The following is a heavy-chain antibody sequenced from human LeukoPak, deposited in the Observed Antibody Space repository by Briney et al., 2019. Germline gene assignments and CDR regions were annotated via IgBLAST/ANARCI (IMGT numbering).Heavy chain of an antibody. V-gene: IGHV3-23*01. CDR3: AXXXAVADYXFDY. CDR2: ISGXGGXX. J-gene: IGHJ4*02. Sequence: GGSLRLSCAASGFTFSSYAMSWVRQAPGKGLEWVSGISGXGGXXXXXXSXXXRFTISRDNSKNTLYLQMNSLRAEDTAVYYCAXXXAVADYXFDYWGQGTLVTVSS. CDR1: GFTFSSYA. D-gene: IGHD6-19*01.